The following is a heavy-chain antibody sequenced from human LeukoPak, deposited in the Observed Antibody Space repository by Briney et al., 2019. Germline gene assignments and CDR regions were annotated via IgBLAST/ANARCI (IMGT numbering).Heavy chain of an antibody. J-gene: IGHJ4*02. Sequence: SETLSLTCAVYGGSFSAYYWNWIRQPPGKGLEWIGEINHRGSTIYNPSLKSRVTISVDTSKKQFSLKLSSVTAADTAVYYCAGGVVTSTPYFFDYWGQGTRVTVSS. CDR2: INHRGST. CDR3: AGGVVTSTPYFFDY. CDR1: GGSFSAYY. V-gene: IGHV4-34*01. D-gene: IGHD3-22*01.